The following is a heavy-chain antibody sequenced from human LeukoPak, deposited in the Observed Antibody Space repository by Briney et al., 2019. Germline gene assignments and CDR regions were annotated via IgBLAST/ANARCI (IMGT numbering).Heavy chain of an antibody. CDR3: ARALVRGVNDAFDI. J-gene: IGHJ3*02. CDR1: GGSVSSGSYY. V-gene: IGHV4-31*03. D-gene: IGHD3-10*01. Sequence: PSETQSLTCTVSGGSVSSGSYYWSWIRQHPGKGLEWIGYIYYSGSTYYNPSLKSRVTISVDTSKDQFSLKLSSVTAADTAVYYCARALVRGVNDAFDIWGQGTMVTVSS. CDR2: IYYSGST.